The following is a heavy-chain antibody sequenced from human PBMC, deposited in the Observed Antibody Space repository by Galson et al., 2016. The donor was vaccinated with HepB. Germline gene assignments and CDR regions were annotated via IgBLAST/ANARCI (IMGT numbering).Heavy chain of an antibody. D-gene: IGHD1-26*01. CDR1: GLTFSKFA. J-gene: IGHJ2*01. Sequence: SLRLSCAASGLTFSKFAMTWVRQAPGKGLQWVATIANSGYSTYYADSVKGRFTISRDNSKNTLNLQMNSLRAEDTAMYYCAKDAGLLDWYFDLWGRGTLVTVSS. CDR3: AKDAGLLDWYFDL. CDR2: IANSGYST. V-gene: IGHV3-23*01.